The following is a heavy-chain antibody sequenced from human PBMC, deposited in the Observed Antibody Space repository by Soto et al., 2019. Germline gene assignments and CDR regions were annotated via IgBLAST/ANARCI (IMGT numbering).Heavy chain of an antibody. CDR2: ISSSGSTI. J-gene: IGHJ3*02. Sequence: PGGSLRLSCAASGFTFGSYGMSWVRLAPGKGLEWVSYISSSGSTIYYADSVKGRFTISRDNAKNSLYLQMNSLRAEDTAVYYCARALSDAFDIWGQGTMVTVSS. CDR3: ARALSDAFDI. V-gene: IGHV3-48*03. CDR1: GFTFGSYG.